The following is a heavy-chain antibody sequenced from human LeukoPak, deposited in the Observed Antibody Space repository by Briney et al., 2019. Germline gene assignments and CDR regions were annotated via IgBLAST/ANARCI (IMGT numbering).Heavy chain of an antibody. D-gene: IGHD2-21*01. J-gene: IGHJ4*02. CDR3: ARAPVTSCRGAFCYPFDL. CDR1: GFTFSSYG. Sequence: GSPRLSCAASGFTFSSYGMSWVRQAPGKGLEWVSAISGSGGSTYYADSVKGRFTIYRDNFRNTLYLQMNRLRVEDAALYYCARAPVTSCRGAFCYPFDLWGQGVLVTVSS. CDR2: ISGSGGST. V-gene: IGHV3-23*01.